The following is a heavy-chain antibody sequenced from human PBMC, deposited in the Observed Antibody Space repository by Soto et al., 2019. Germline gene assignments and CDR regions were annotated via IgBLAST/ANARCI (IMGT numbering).Heavy chain of an antibody. CDR2: ISSNGGST. J-gene: IGHJ4*01. CDR3: VKDFTHLRGHSDGQVFYD. Sequence: GRSLRLSCSASGFTFSSYAMHWVRQAPGKGLEYVSAISSNGGSTYYADSVKGRFTISRDNSKNTLYLQMSSLRAEDTAVYYCVKDFTHLRGHSDGQVFYDWGHGT. V-gene: IGHV3-64D*08. CDR1: GFTFSSYA. D-gene: IGHD5-18*01.